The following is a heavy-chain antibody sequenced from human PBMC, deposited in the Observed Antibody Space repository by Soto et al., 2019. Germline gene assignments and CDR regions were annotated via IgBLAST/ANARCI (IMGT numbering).Heavy chain of an antibody. CDR3: AGSPIYSGYDPILFDY. CDR1: GFTFSSYS. Sequence: GGSLRLSCAASGFTFSSYSMNWVRQAPGKGLEWVSYISSSSSTIYYADSVKGRFTISRDNAKNSLYLQMNSLRAEDTAVYYCAGSPIYSGYDPILFDYWGQGTLVTVSS. V-gene: IGHV3-48*01. CDR2: ISSSSSTI. D-gene: IGHD5-12*01. J-gene: IGHJ4*02.